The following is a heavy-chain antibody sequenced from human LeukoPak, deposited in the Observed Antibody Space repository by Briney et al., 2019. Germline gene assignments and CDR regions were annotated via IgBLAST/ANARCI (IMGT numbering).Heavy chain of an antibody. J-gene: IGHJ4*02. CDR1: GFIVGSNY. CDR3: ARGASGSYSPPDY. Sequence: GGSLRLSCAASGFIVGSNYMSWVRQAPGKGLEWVSVIYRGGSTYYADSVKGRFTISRDNSKNTLYLQMNSLRAEDTAVYYCARGASGSYSPPDYWGQGTLVTVSS. V-gene: IGHV3-53*01. D-gene: IGHD1-26*01. CDR2: IYRGGST.